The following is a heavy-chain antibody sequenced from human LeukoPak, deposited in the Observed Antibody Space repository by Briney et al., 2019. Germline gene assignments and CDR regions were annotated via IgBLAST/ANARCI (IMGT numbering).Heavy chain of an antibody. Sequence: GESLKISCKVSGHSVYNYWIGWVRQMPGKGLEWMGIIYSGDSDTRYSPSFQGQVTISADKSISTAYLQWSSLKASDTAMYYCARLNYYDSSGSKFDPWGQGTLVTVPS. CDR2: IYSGDSDT. V-gene: IGHV5-51*01. CDR3: ARLNYYDSSGSKFDP. D-gene: IGHD3-22*01. CDR1: GHSVYNYW. J-gene: IGHJ5*02.